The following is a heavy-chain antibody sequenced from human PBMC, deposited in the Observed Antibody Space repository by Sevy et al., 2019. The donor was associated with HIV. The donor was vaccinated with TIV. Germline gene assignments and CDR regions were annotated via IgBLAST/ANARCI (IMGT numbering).Heavy chain of an antibody. CDR2: IKSKTDGGTT. Sequence: GGSLRLSCAASGFTFSNAWMSWVRQAPGKGLEWVGRIKSKTDGGTTDDAAHVKGRFTMSRDDAKITLYLQMNSLKTXEPAVYYCTTDGSFSSTSCYGPGPNLLPQLHGMDVWGQGTTVTVSS. CDR3: TTDGSFSSTSCYGPGPNLLPQLHGMDV. V-gene: IGHV3-15*01. CDR1: GFTFSNAW. D-gene: IGHD2-2*03. J-gene: IGHJ6*02.